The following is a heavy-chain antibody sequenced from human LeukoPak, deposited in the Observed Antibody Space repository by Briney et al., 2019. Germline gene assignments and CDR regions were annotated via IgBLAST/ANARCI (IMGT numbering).Heavy chain of an antibody. V-gene: IGHV3-21*01. CDR1: GVTFSRYN. D-gene: IGHD6-19*01. CDR3: ARDAQWLVPEGYYYYMDV. J-gene: IGHJ6*03. Sequence: PGGSLRPSCAGSGVTFSRYNMNWFRQAPGKGLERVSSISSSSRHIFYADSVKGRFTISRDNAKNSLFLQMNSLRAEDTAVYYCARDAQWLVPEGYYYYMDVWGKGTTVTVSS. CDR2: ISSSSRHI.